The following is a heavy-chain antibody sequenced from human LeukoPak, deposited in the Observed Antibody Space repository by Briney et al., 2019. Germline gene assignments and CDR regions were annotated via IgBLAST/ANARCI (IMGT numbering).Heavy chain of an antibody. CDR3: AKDLFSSGSYHAIIDY. CDR2: ITGSGGGT. V-gene: IGHV3-23*01. CDR1: GYTLSSHA. J-gene: IGHJ4*02. D-gene: IGHD1-26*01. Sequence: GGSLRLSCAASGYTLSSHAMSWVRQAPGKGLEWVSGITGSGGGTYYADSVKGRFTISRDNSKNTVYVQMNSLRAEDTAVYYCAKDLFSSGSYHAIIDYWGQGTLVTVSS.